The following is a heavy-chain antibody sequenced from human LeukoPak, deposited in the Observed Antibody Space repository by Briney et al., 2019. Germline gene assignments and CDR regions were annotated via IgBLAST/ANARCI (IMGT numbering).Heavy chain of an antibody. CDR3: TRMSREAPGLPGL. D-gene: IGHD5-24*01. CDR1: GFTFSSYW. Sequence: GGSLRLSCAASGFTFSSYWMQWVRQAPGRGLVWVSRLSPDGSSTTSADSVKGRFTISRDNAKNTLYLQIGSLRADDTAVYYCTRMSREAPGLPGLWGQGTLVTVSS. CDR2: LSPDGSST. V-gene: IGHV3-74*01. J-gene: IGHJ4*02.